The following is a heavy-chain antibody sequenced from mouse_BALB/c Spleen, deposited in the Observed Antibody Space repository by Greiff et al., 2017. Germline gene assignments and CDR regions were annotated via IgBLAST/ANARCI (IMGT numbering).Heavy chain of an antibody. Sequence: EVKLVESGGDLVKPGGSLKLSCAASGFTFSSYGMSWVRQTPDKRLEWVATISSGGSYTYYPDSVKGRFTVSRDNAKNTLYLQMSSLKSEDTAMYYCARHRIITTVVADYWGQGTTLTVSS. J-gene: IGHJ2*01. V-gene: IGHV5-6*01. D-gene: IGHD1-1*01. CDR3: ARHRIITTVVADY. CDR2: ISSGGSYT. CDR1: GFTFSSYG.